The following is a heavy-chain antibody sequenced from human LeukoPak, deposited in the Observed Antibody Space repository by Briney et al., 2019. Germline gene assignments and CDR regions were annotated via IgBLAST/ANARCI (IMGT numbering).Heavy chain of an antibody. J-gene: IGHJ6*03. V-gene: IGHV3-20*04. CDR2: INWNGGST. Sequence: GGSLRLSWAAAGFTFDDYGMSWVRQAPGKGLEWVSGINWNGGSTGYADSVKGRFTISRDNAKNSLYLQMNSLRAEDTALYYCARRESTYQNYYYFYYMDVWGKGTTVTVSS. CDR3: ARRESTYQNYYYFYYMDV. CDR1: GFTFDDYG.